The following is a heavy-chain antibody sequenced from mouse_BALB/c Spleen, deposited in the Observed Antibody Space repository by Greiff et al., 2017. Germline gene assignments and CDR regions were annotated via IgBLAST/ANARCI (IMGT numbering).Heavy chain of an antibody. D-gene: IGHD2-4*01. V-gene: IGHV1-9*01. Sequence: VQRVESGAELMKPGASVKISCKATGYTFSSYWIEWVKQRPGHGLEWIGEILPGSGSTNYNEKFKGKATFTADTSSNTAYMQLSSLTSEDSAVYYCASGDYDGYAMDYWGQGTSVTVSS. J-gene: IGHJ4*01. CDR1: GYTFSSYW. CDR3: ASGDYDGYAMDY. CDR2: ILPGSGST.